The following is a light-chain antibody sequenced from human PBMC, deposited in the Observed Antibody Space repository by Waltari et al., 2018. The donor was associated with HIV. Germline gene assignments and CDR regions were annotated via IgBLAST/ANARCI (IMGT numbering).Light chain of an antibody. CDR1: QSVLYSSNNKNY. V-gene: IGKV4-1*01. J-gene: IGKJ2*01. CDR3: QQYYSTPNT. CDR2: WAS. Sequence: DIVMTQSPDSLAVSLGERATNNCKSSQSVLYSSNNKNYLAWYQQKPGQPPNLLIYWASTRESGVPDRFSGSGSGTDFTLTISSLQAEDVAVYYCQQYYSTPNTFGQGTKLEIK.